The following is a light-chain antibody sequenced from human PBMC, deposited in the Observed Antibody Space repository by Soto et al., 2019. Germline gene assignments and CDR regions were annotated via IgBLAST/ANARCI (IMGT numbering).Light chain of an antibody. CDR2: SNN. J-gene: IGLJ2*01. Sequence: QAVVTQPPSASGTPGQRVTISCSGSSSNVGSNTVNWYQQLPGTAPKLLIYSNNQRPAGVPDRFSGSKSGTSASLALSGLQSGDEADYYCAAWDDSLNGLVFGGGTKLTVL. CDR1: SSNVGSNT. CDR3: AAWDDSLNGLV. V-gene: IGLV1-44*01.